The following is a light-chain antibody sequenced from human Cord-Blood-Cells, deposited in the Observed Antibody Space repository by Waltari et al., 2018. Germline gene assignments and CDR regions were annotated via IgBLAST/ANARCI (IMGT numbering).Light chain of an antibody. CDR3: QQSYSTPYS. J-gene: IGKJ2*03. CDR2: AAS. Sequence: DIQMTQSPSSLSASVGVGVTITCRASQSISSYLNWYQQKPGKAPKLLIYAASSLQSGVPSRFSGSGSGTDFTLTISSLQPEDFATYYCQQSYSTPYSFGQGTKLEIK. CDR1: QSISSY. V-gene: IGKV1-39*01.